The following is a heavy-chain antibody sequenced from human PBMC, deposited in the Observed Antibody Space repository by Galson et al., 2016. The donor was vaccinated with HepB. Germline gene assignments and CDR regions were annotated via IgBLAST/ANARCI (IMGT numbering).Heavy chain of an antibody. V-gene: IGHV3-23*01. CDR2: ISGNGGNT. D-gene: IGHD6-19*01. CDR3: AKRQGYTSGRADS. J-gene: IGHJ4*02. Sequence: SLRLSCAASGFTFNTYAMTWVRQAPGKGLGWVSAISGNGGNTYYADSVKGRFTISKDKSKNTLYLQMNSLRVEDTAVYYCAKRQGYTSGRADSWGQGTLVTVSS. CDR1: GFTFNTYA.